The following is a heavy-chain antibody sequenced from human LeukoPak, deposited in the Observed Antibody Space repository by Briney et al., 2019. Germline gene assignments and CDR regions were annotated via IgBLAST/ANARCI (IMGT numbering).Heavy chain of an antibody. CDR1: GGSISSGGYY. CDR2: IHYSGST. J-gene: IGHJ6*02. V-gene: IGHV4-31*03. Sequence: SETLSLTCTVSGGSISSGGYYSSWIRQHPGKGLEWIGYIHYSGSTYYNPSLKSRVTISVDTSKNQFSLKLSSVTAADTAIYYCARDVVVIPAGTTGGSYYYYAMDVWGQGATATVSS. CDR3: ARDVVVIPAGTTGGSYYYYAMDV. D-gene: IGHD2-2*01.